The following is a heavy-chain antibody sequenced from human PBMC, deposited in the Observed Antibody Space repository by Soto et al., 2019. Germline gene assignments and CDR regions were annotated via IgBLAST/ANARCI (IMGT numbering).Heavy chain of an antibody. CDR1: GFTFDHYG. Sequence: GGSLRLSCAASGFTFDHYGMSWVRQAPGKGLEWVSGINWNGGSTGYADSVKGRFTISRDNAKNSLYLQMNSLRAEDTALYYCARDRLPGIAVAGHDAFDIWGQGTMVTVSS. D-gene: IGHD6-19*01. CDR2: INWNGGST. J-gene: IGHJ3*02. CDR3: ARDRLPGIAVAGHDAFDI. V-gene: IGHV3-20*04.